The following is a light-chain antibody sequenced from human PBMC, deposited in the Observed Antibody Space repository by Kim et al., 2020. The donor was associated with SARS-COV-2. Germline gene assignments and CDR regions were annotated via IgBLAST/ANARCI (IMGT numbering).Light chain of an antibody. CDR2: SAS. J-gene: IGKJ4*01. V-gene: IGKV1-NL1*01. CDR1: EGISNF. CDR3: LQYHSSPLT. Sequence: DIQMTQSPSSLSASVGDRVTITCRASEGISNFLSWYQQKPGRAPKLLLYSASRLESGVPSRFSGSGSGTDYILTISGLQPEDSAAYYCLQYHSSPLTFGGGTKVDIK.